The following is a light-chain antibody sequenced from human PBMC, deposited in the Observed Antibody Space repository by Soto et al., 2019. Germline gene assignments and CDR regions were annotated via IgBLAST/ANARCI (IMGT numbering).Light chain of an antibody. V-gene: IGKV3-11*01. CDR3: HQRHSWPRT. J-gene: IGKJ1*01. CDR1: QYISTR. CDR2: HAS. Sequence: IVLTQPPTTLSSCPPGTVTLFCRASQYISTRLAWYQHRPGQAPRLLIYHASLRAAGIPARFSASGSGTDFTLTISDVQPEDFALYYCHQRHSWPRTFGQGTKVDIK.